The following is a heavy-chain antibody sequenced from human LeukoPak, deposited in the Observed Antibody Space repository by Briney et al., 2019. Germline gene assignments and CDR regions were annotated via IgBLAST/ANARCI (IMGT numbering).Heavy chain of an antibody. J-gene: IGHJ3*02. Sequence: SETLSLTCTVSGGSISSSSYYWGWIRQPPGKGLEWIGSIYYSGSTYYSPSLKSRVTISVDTSKNQFSLKLSSVTAADTAVYYCARRPKYCSSTSCPRVYAFDIWGQGTMVTVSS. D-gene: IGHD2-2*01. CDR2: IYYSGST. CDR3: ARRPKYCSSTSCPRVYAFDI. V-gene: IGHV4-39*01. CDR1: GGSISSSSYY.